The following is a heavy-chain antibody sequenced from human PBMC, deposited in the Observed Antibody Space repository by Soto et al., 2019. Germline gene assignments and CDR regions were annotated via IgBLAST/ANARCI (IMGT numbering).Heavy chain of an antibody. J-gene: IGHJ6*02. CDR2: INPNSGGT. CDR3: ARDQKINVLRYFDWSGGMDV. V-gene: IGHV1-2*04. D-gene: IGHD3-9*01. CDR1: GYTFTGYY. Sequence: GASVKVSCKASGYTFTGYYMHWVRQAPGQGLEWMGWINPNSGGTNYAQKFQGWVTMTRDTSISTAYMELSRLRSDDTAVYYCARDQKINVLRYFDWSGGMDVWGQGTTVTVSS.